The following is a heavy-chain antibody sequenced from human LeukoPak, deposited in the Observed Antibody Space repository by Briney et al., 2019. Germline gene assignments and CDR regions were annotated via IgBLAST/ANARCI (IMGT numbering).Heavy chain of an antibody. CDR2: ISWNSGNI. CDR3: AKAPSYTTVTTSFDY. V-gene: IGHV3-9*01. D-gene: IGHD4-17*01. Sequence: GGSLRLSCAASGFTFDDYAMHWVRHAPGKGLEWVSGISWNSGNIGYADSVKGRSTISRDNAKNSLYLQMNSLRAEDTALYYCAKAPSYTTVTTSFDYWGQGTLVTVSS. CDR1: GFTFDDYA. J-gene: IGHJ4*02.